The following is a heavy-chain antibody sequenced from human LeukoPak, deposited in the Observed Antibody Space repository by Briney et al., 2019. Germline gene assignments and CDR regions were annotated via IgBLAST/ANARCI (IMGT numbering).Heavy chain of an antibody. CDR2: ISYDGSNK. CDR3: ARTEAVAVAGTAFDY. D-gene: IGHD6-19*01. CDR1: GFTFRSYA. V-gene: IGHV3-30*04. Sequence: PGGSLRLSCAASGFTFRSYAIHWVRQAPGKGLEWVAVISYDGSNKYHADSVKGRFTISRDNSKNTLSLQMNSLRAEDTAVYYCARTEAVAVAGTAFDYWGQGTLVTVSS. J-gene: IGHJ4*02.